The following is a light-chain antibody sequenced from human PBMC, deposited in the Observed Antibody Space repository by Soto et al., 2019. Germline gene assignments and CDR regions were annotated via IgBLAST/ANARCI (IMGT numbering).Light chain of an antibody. V-gene: IGKV4-1*01. Sequence: DIVMTQSPDSLAVSLGERATINCKSSQSVLYSSNNKNYLAWYQQKSGQPPKALIYWASTRESGVPDRFSGSGSGTDFTLTISSLQAEDVAVYYCQQRSNWITFGQGTRLEIK. J-gene: IGKJ5*01. CDR3: QQRSNWIT. CDR1: QSVLYSSNNKNY. CDR2: WAS.